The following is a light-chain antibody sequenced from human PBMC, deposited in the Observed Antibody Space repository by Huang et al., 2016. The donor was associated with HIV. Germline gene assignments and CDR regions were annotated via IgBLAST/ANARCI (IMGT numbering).Light chain of an antibody. CDR1: QNINTY. J-gene: IGKJ5*01. V-gene: IGKV1-39*01. CDR3: QQGYSALIT. CDR2: SAS. Sequence: DILLTQSPSSLSASVGDRVTITCRASQNINTYLNWYQQKPGKAPKLLIHSASTLQTGVPERFSGSGSGTDFTLTVNSLQPEDSATYYCQQGYSALITFGQGTRL.